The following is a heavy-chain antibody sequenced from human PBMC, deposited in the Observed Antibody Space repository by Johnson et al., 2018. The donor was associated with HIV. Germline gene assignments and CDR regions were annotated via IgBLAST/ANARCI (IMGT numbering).Heavy chain of an antibody. D-gene: IGHD1-26*01. V-gene: IGHV3-33*01. CDR1: GLTFSNYG. CDR3: AREGWELPRTGFDV. Sequence: VQLVESGGGVVQPGRSLRLSCAASGLTFSNYGMHWVRQAPGKGLEWVAFIWYDGSNKYYADSVKGRFTISRDNSKNTLYLQMNSLRAEDTAVFYCAREGWELPRTGFDVWGLGTMVTVSS. J-gene: IGHJ3*01. CDR2: IWYDGSNK.